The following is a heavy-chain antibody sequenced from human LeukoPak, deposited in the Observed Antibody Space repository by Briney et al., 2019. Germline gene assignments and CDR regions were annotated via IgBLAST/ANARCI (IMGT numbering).Heavy chain of an antibody. V-gene: IGHV3-74*01. CDR3: ARGDCSSTSCSLGY. J-gene: IGHJ4*02. Sequence: PGGSLRLSCAASGFTFSSYWMHWVRQAPGKGLVWVSRINSAGSSTSYADSVKGRFTISRDNAKNTLYLQMNSLRAEDTALYYCARGDCSSTSCSLGYWGQGTLVTVSS. CDR1: GFTFSSYW. D-gene: IGHD2-2*01. CDR2: INSAGSST.